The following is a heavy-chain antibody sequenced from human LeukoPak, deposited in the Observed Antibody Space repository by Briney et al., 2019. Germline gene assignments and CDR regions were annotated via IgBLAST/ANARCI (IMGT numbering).Heavy chain of an antibody. CDR2: IIPILGIA. CDR1: GYTFTSYA. D-gene: IGHD1-26*01. Sequence: GASVKVSCKASGYTFTSYAISWVRQAPGQGLEWMGRIIPILGIANYAQKFQGRVTITADKSTSTAYMELSSLRSEDTAVYYCAGVPYSGSYSGPFDYWGQGTLVTVSS. J-gene: IGHJ4*02. V-gene: IGHV1-69*04. CDR3: AGVPYSGSYSGPFDY.